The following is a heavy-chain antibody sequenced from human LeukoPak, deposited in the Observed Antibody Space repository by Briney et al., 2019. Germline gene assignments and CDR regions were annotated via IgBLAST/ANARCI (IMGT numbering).Heavy chain of an antibody. CDR2: INHSGST. CDR3: ARAVAGYYFDY. J-gene: IGHJ4*02. Sequence: SETLSLTCAVYGGPFSGYYWSWIRQPPGKGLDWIGEINHSGSTNYNPSLKSRVTISVDTSKNQFSLKLSSVTAADTAVYYCARAVAGYYFDYWGQGTLVTVSS. CDR1: GGPFSGYY. D-gene: IGHD6-19*01. V-gene: IGHV4-34*01.